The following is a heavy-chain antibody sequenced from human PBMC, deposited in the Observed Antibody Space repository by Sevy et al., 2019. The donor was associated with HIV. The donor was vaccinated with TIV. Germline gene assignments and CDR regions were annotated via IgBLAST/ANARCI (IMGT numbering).Heavy chain of an antibody. J-gene: IGHJ4*02. V-gene: IGHV3-30*04. CDR3: ARDLPPSATTVAHFDC. CDR2: ISYDATYK. Sequence: GGSLRLSCAASGFIFSNYPIHWVRQAPGKGLEWVAVISYDATYKYYADSVKGRFTISRDNARNSLYLQMHSLRAEDTAVYYCARDLPPSATTVAHFDCWGQGTLVTVSS. CDR1: GFIFSNYP. D-gene: IGHD4-17*01.